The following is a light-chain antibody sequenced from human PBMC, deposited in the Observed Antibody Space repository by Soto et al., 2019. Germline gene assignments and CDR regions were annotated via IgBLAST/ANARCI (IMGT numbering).Light chain of an antibody. V-gene: IGKV3-20*01. J-gene: IGKJ1*01. CDR2: GAF. Sequence: EMVVTQSPGTLSLSPGERATLSCRARQSVSSSYLAWYHQKPGQAPRLLLYGAFSRATGIPDRFSGSGSGTDFTLTISRLEPEDVAVYYCQLYGSSPPWTFGQGTKVEIK. CDR1: QSVSSSY. CDR3: QLYGSSPPWT.